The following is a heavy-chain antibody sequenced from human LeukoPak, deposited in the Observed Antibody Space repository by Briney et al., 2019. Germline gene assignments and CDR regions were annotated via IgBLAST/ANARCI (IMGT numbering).Heavy chain of an antibody. D-gene: IGHD6-13*01. CDR3: ARRTQPYYFDY. Sequence: PGGSLRLSCAASGFTFSSYAMHWVRQAPGRGLEWVAVISYDGSNKYYADSVKGRFTISRDNSKNTLYLQMNSLRAEDTAVYYCARRTQPYYFDYWGQGTLVTVSS. CDR2: ISYDGSNK. V-gene: IGHV3-30*04. J-gene: IGHJ4*02. CDR1: GFTFSSYA.